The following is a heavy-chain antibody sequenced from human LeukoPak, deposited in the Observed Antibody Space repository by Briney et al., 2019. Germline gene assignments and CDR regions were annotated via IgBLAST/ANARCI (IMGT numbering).Heavy chain of an antibody. CDR2: INHSGST. D-gene: IGHD3-10*01. J-gene: IGHJ4*02. V-gene: IGHV4-34*01. CDR1: GGSFSGYY. CDR3: ARVFFPYYYGSGSPLDY. Sequence: TSSETLSLTCAAYGGSFSGYYWSWIRQPPGKGLEWIGEINHSGSTNYNPSLKSRVTISVDTSKNQFSLKLSSVTAADTAVYYCARVFFPYYYGSGSPLDYWGQGTLVTVSS.